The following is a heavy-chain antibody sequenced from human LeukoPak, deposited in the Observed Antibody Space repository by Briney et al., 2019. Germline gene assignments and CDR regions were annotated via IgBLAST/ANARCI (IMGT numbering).Heavy chain of an antibody. D-gene: IGHD2-2*01. V-gene: IGHV3-73*01. J-gene: IGHJ4*02. CDR3: TSGGYCSSTSCYGEN. Sequence: QTGGSLRLSCAASGFTFSSYAMHWVRQASGKGLEWVGRIRSKANSYATAYAASVKGRFTISRDDSKNTAYLQMNSLKTEDTAMYYCTSGGYCSSTSCYGENWGQGTLVTVSS. CDR1: GFTFSSYA. CDR2: IRSKANSYAT.